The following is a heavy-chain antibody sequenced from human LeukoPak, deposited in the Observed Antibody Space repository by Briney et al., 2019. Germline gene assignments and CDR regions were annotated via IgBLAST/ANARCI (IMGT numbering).Heavy chain of an antibody. J-gene: IGHJ3*02. Sequence: GGSLRLSCAASGLTFSSYGMHWVRQAPGKGLDWVAFIRYDGSNKYYADSVKGRFTISRDNSKNTLYLQLNSLRAEDTAVYYCAKVSGTYLSDAFDIWGQGTMVTVSS. D-gene: IGHD1-26*01. CDR3: AKVSGTYLSDAFDI. CDR2: IRYDGSNK. CDR1: GLTFSSYG. V-gene: IGHV3-30*02.